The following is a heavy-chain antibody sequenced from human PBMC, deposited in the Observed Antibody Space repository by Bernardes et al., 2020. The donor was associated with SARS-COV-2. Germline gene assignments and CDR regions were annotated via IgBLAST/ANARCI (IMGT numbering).Heavy chain of an antibody. CDR2: IYHSGST. CDR3: ARDRGDPGNYYYYGMDV. Sequence: TLSLTCAVSGYSISSGYYWGWIRQPPGKGLEWIGSIYHSGSTYYNPSLKSRVTISVDTSKNQFSLKLSSVTAADTAVYYCARDRGDPGNYYYYGMDVWGQGTTVTVSS. CDR1: GYSISSGYY. J-gene: IGHJ6*02. D-gene: IGHD1-1*01. V-gene: IGHV4-38-2*02.